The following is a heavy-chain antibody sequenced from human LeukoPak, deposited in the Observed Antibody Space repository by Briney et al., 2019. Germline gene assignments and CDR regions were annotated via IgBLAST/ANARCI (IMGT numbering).Heavy chain of an antibody. D-gene: IGHD2-15*01. CDR3: ARQSGGYCSGGSCTNWFDP. J-gene: IGHJ5*02. CDR2: IWPGGSDT. V-gene: IGHV5-51*01. CDR1: GYRFTTYW. Sequence: GESLRISFKGPGYRFTTYWVGWVRQMPGKGLEWMGIIWPGGSDTRYSPSFQGQVTISADKSISTAYLQWSSLKASDSAMYYCARQSGGYCSGGSCTNWFDPWGQGTLVTVSS.